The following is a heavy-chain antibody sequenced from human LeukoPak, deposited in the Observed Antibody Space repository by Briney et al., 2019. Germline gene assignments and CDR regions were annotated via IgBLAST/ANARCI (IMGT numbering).Heavy chain of an antibody. D-gene: IGHD6-13*01. CDR2: IKQDGSEK. CDR3: ARGSGSSWYFYFDY. CDR1: GFTFSSYW. V-gene: IGHV3-7*03. Sequence: PGGSLRLSCAASGFTFSSYWMSWVRQAPGKGLEWVANIKQDGSEKYYVDSVKGRFTISRDNAKNSLYLQMNSLRAEDTALYSCARGSGSSWYFYFDYWGQGTLVTVSS. J-gene: IGHJ4*02.